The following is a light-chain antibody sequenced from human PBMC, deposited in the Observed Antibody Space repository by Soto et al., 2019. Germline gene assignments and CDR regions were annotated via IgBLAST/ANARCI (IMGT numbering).Light chain of an antibody. CDR1: QSISGW. V-gene: IGKV1-5*01. J-gene: IGKJ4*01. CDR2: AAS. Sequence: DIQMTQSPSTLSASVGDRVTITCRASQSISGWLAWYQQKPGKAPKLLISAASSLESGVPSRFSGRGSGTTFTLTISSLQAVDFATYYCQQYNTYSPTFGGGTKVDIK. CDR3: QQYNTYSPT.